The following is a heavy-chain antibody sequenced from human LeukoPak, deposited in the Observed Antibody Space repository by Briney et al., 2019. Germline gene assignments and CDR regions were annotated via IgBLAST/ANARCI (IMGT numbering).Heavy chain of an antibody. CDR3: ARVLPYDYINRFDR. CDR2: ISGDGGIT. D-gene: IGHD4-11*01. CDR1: GFTFDDYA. V-gene: IGHV3-43*02. Sequence: PGGSLRLSCAASGFTFDDYAMHWVRQGPGKGLEWVSLISGDGGITYYADSVKGRFTISRDNAKNSLYLRMNSLRAEDTAVYYCARVLPYDYINRFDRWGQGTLVTVSS. J-gene: IGHJ5*02.